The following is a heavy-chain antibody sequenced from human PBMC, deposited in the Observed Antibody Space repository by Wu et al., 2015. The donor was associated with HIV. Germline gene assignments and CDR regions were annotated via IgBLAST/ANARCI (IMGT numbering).Heavy chain of an antibody. V-gene: IGHV1-69*05. CDR3: ARAEGYYDSNHPFDY. CDR1: GGTFSNYA. CDR2: IIPLFATA. D-gene: IGHD3-22*01. Sequence: QVHLVQSGAEMKKPGSSVKVSCKAFGGTFSNYAISWVRQAPGQGLEWMGGIIPLFATANYAQKFQGRVTITTDESTSTAYMELSSLKSDDTAVYYCARAEGYYDSNHPFDYWGQGTLVTVSS. J-gene: IGHJ4*02.